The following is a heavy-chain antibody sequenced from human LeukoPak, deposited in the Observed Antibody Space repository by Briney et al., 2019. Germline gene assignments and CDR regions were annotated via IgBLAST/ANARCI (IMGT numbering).Heavy chain of an antibody. CDR2: IWYDGSNK. Sequence: GGALRLSCAASGFTLSSYGIHWVRPAPGKGLEWVAVIWYDGSNKYYADSVKGRFTISRENSKNTLYLQMNSLRAEDTAVYYCAREILTGYHVGAFDIWGQGTMVTVSS. D-gene: IGHD3-9*01. J-gene: IGHJ3*02. CDR1: GFTLSSYG. V-gene: IGHV3-33*01. CDR3: AREILTGYHVGAFDI.